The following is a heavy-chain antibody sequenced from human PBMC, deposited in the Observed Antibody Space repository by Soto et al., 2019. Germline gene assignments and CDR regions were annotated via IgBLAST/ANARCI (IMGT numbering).Heavy chain of an antibody. CDR2: FDPEDGET. D-gene: IGHD3-10*01. J-gene: IGHJ6*02. V-gene: IGHV1-24*01. CDR1: GYTLTELS. Sequence: ASVKVSCKVSGYTLTELSMHGVRQAPGKGLEWMGGFDPEDGETIYAQKFQGRVTMTEDTSTDTAYMELSSLRSEDTAVYYCATIGSNYYYYGMDVWGQGTTVTVSS. CDR3: ATIGSNYYYYGMDV.